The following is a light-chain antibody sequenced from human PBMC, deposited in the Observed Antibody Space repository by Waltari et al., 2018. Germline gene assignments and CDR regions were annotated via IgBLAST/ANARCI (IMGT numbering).Light chain of an antibody. CDR2: DAY. CDR1: TEAVTCDLY. J-gene: IGLJ2*01. V-gene: IGLV7-46*01. CDR3: LLVYGDSGV. Sequence: QAVVTQEPSLTVLPGGTVALTCGSCTEAVTCDLYLYWFQQKPDQPPKTLSYDAYNRHAWTPRRFSGSLLEGTAVVSLSGAQPEDEAEYYCLLVYGDSGVFGGGTKVAVL.